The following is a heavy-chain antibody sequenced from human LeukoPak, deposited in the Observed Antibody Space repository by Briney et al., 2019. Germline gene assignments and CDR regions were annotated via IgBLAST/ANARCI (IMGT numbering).Heavy chain of an antibody. J-gene: IGHJ4*02. Sequence: GASVKVSCKASGYTFSDYHIHWVRQAPGQGLEWMGRMNPNSGRRSYAQKFEGRVTLTSDTSTSTAYMELRSLRSDDTAVYYCARVVGATTPSGYWGQGTLVTVSS. CDR3: ARVVGATTPSGY. V-gene: IGHV1-2*02. CDR2: MNPNSGRR. D-gene: IGHD1-26*01. CDR1: GYTFSDYH.